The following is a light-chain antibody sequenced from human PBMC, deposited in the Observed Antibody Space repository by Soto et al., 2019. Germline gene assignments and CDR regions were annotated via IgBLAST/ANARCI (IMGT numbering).Light chain of an antibody. V-gene: IGKV1-5*01. CDR3: QQYNSFST. CDR2: DAS. Sequence: DIQMTQSPSTLSASVGGRVTITCRASQTISNWLAWYQQKPGKAPKLLIYDASSLESGVPSRFSGSGSGTEFTLTISSLQPDDFATYYCQQYNSFSTFGQGTKVDIK. CDR1: QTISNW. J-gene: IGKJ1*01.